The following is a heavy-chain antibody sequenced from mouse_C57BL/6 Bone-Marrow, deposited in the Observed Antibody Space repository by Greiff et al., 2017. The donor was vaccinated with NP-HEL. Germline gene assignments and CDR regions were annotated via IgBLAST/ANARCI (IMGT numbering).Heavy chain of an antibody. CDR1: GYTFTSYW. D-gene: IGHD1-1*02. J-gene: IGHJ1*03. CDR3: ATGSYWYFDV. V-gene: IGHV1-7*01. Sequence: QVQLQQSGAELAKPGASVKLSCKASGYTFTSYWMHWVKQRPGQGLEWIGYINPSSGYTKYNQKFKDKATLTADKSSSPAYMQLSSLTYEDSAVYYCATGSYWYFDVWGTGTTVTVSS. CDR2: INPSSGYT.